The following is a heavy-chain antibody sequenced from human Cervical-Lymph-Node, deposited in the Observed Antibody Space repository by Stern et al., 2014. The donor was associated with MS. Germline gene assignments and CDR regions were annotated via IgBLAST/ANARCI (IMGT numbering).Heavy chain of an antibody. Sequence: VQLVESGGGVVQPGRSLRLSCAASGFSFSRYAMHWVRQAPGKGLEWVALIWYDGSNPYYADSVTVPFAVSRDNFKNTLYLQMNSLRAEDTAVYYCASAYSSSHYYFDYWGQGTLVTVSS. CDR2: IWYDGSNP. CDR3: ASAYSSSHYYFDY. J-gene: IGHJ4*02. V-gene: IGHV3-33*01. CDR1: GFSFSRYA. D-gene: IGHD6-13*01.